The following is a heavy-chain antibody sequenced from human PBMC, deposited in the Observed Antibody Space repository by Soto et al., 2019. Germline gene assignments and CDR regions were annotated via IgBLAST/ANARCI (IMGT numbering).Heavy chain of an antibody. CDR2: VDPADSYS. V-gene: IGHV5-10-1*01. J-gene: IGHJ6*02. CDR1: GYSFTNYW. D-gene: IGHD3-10*01. Sequence: GESLKISCQGFGYSFTNYWITWVRQMPGKGLEWLGRVDPADSYSNYSPSFQGHVTISADKSISTAYLQWSSLKASDTGMYYCARDSYYTSGNYFTYYPSAMDVWGQGTTVTVSS. CDR3: ARDSYYTSGNYFTYYPSAMDV.